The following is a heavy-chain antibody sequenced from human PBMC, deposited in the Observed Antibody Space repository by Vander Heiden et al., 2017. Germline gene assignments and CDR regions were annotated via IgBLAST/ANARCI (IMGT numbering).Heavy chain of an antibody. CDR1: GFTYSSYE. V-gene: IGHV3-48*03. Sequence: EVQLVESGGGLVQPGGSLRLSCAASGFTYSSYEMNWVRQAPGKGLECVSYISSSGSTIYYADSVKGRFTISRDNAKNSLYLQMNSLRAEDTAVYYCARAPPKSYYYYYGMDVWGQGTTVTVSS. J-gene: IGHJ6*02. CDR2: ISSSGSTI. CDR3: ARAPPKSYYYYYGMDV.